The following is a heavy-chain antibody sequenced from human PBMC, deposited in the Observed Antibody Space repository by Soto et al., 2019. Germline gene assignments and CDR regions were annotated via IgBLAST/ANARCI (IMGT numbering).Heavy chain of an antibody. V-gene: IGHV3-23*01. D-gene: IGHD6-13*01. CDR2: FSGSGGST. J-gene: IGHJ5*02. CDR3: AKEGSSWSVGHWFDP. Sequence: EVQLLESGGGLVQPGGSLRLSFAASGFTFSSYAMSWVRQAPGKGLEWVSAFSGSGGSTYYADSVKCRFTISRDNYKNTLYLQMNSLSAEDTAVYYCAKEGSSWSVGHWFDPWGQGTLVTVSS. CDR1: GFTFSSYA.